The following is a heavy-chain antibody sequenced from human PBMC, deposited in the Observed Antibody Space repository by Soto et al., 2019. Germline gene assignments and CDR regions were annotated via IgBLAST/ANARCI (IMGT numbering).Heavy chain of an antibody. V-gene: IGHV1-69*01. D-gene: IGHD3-10*01. Sequence: QVHLVQSGAEVKKPGSSVKVSCKTSGGSFNTYAVSWVRQAPGQGLEWMGGIIPNFDTPNYAQKFQDRVTIIADESTSTVYIELRSLRSNDTDVYYCAVAMVREILIFESSGMHVWGQGTTVIVSS. CDR1: GGSFNTYA. J-gene: IGHJ6*02. CDR3: AVAMVREILIFESSGMHV. CDR2: IIPNFDTP.